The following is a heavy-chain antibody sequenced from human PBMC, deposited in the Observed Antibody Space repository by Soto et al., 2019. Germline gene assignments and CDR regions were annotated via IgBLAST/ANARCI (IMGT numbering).Heavy chain of an antibody. V-gene: IGHV4-4*02. CDR1: GGSISSSNW. Sequence: SETLSLTCAVSGGSISSSNWWSWVRQPPGKGLEWIGKIYHSGSTNSNPPLKSRVTISVDKSKNQFSLKLSSVTAADTAVYYCARSIAGAINWFDPWGQGTLVTVSS. D-gene: IGHD6-6*01. J-gene: IGHJ5*02. CDR2: IYHSGST. CDR3: ARSIAGAINWFDP.